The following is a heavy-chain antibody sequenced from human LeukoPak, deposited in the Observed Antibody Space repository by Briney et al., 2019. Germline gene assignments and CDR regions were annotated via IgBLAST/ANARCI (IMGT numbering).Heavy chain of an antibody. CDR2: INPNTGDT. CDR3: SRAREYSSNWNYYYYMDD. D-gene: IGHD6-13*01. CDR1: GYTFTGYY. J-gene: IGHJ6*03. V-gene: IGHV1-2*02. Sequence: ASVKVSCKASGYTFTGYYMHWVRQAPGQGLEWMGWINPNTGDTKYAQKFQGRVTMTRDTSISTAYMDLSRLRSDDTAVYYCSRAREYSSNWNYYYYMDDWGKGTTVTVSS.